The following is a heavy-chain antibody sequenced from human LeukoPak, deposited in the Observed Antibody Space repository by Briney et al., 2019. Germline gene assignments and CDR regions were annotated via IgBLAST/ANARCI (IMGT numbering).Heavy chain of an antibody. J-gene: IGHJ6*04. CDR3: AALWFGELLPEV. D-gene: IGHD3-10*01. CDR1: GYTFTGYY. CDR2: INPNSGGT. V-gene: IGHV1-2*02. Sequence: ASVKVSRKASGYTFTGYYMHWVRQAPGQGLEWMGWINPNSGGTNYAQKFQGRVTMTRDTSISTAYMELSRLRSDDTAVYYCAALWFGELLPEVWGKGTTVTISS.